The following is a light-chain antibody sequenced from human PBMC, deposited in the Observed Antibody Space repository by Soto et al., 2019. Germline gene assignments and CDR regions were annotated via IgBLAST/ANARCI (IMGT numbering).Light chain of an antibody. Sequence: EIVLTQSPGTLSLSPGERATLSCRASQSVTSSYLAWYQQKPGQAPRLLIYGASSRATGIPDRFSGSGSGTDFTLTSSRLDPEDFAVYYCQQYGSSPAFGGGTKVEIK. CDR3: QQYGSSPA. J-gene: IGKJ4*01. CDR1: QSVTSSY. CDR2: GAS. V-gene: IGKV3-20*01.